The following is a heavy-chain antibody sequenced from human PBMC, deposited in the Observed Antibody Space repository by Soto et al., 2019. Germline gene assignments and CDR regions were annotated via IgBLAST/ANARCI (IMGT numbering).Heavy chain of an antibody. Sequence: SQTLPLIYSVSAGFTRPKRYLLFRQPPGKGLEWIGNIYYSGTTNYHPSPKSRVTISVDTSKNQFSLKLSSVTAADTAVYYCAKLPRPDYGGIFDPWGLGSLRTGS. CDR3: AKLPRPDYGGIFDP. V-gene: IGHV4-59*01. CDR2: IYYSGTT. J-gene: IGHJ5*02. CDR1: AGFTRPKR. D-gene: IGHD4-17*01.